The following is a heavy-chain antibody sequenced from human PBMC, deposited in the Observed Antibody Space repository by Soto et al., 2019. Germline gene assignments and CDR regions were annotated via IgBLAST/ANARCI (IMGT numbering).Heavy chain of an antibody. CDR2: ISGSGGST. D-gene: IGHD2-15*01. Sequence: GGSLRLSCAASGFTFSSYAMSWVRQAPGKGLEWVSAISGSGGSTYYADSVKGRFTISRDNSKNTLYLQMNSLRAEDTAVYYCASGLGYCSGGSCPLDYYYYMDVWGKGTTVTVSS. CDR1: GFTFSSYA. V-gene: IGHV3-23*01. CDR3: ASGLGYCSGGSCPLDYYYYMDV. J-gene: IGHJ6*03.